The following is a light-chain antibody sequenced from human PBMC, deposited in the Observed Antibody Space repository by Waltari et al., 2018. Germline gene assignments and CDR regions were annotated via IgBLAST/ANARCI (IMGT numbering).Light chain of an antibody. Sequence: DIQMTQSPSTLSAYVGDRVTINFRASQRISNWLAWYQQKPGKAPKLMIDKASTLESGVPSRFSGSGSGTEFTLTISSLHPDDFATYYCQQYNSDSLLTFGGGTKVEIK. CDR3: QQYNSDSLLT. J-gene: IGKJ4*01. CDR2: KAS. CDR1: QRISNW. V-gene: IGKV1-5*03.